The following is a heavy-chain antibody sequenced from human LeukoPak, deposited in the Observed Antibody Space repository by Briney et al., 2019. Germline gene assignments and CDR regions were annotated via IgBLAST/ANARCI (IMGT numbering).Heavy chain of an antibody. CDR3: ARGYLGGYSYGRNNWFDP. J-gene: IGHJ5*02. D-gene: IGHD5-18*01. CDR2: IYYSGST. CDR1: GDSISSGAYY. V-gene: IGHV4-31*03. Sequence: SETLSLTCTVYGDSISSGAYYWSWIRQHPGKGLEWIGYIYYSGSTYYNPSLKSRVTISVDTSKNQFSLKLSSVTAADTAVYYCARGYLGGYSYGRNNWFDPWGQGTLVTVSS.